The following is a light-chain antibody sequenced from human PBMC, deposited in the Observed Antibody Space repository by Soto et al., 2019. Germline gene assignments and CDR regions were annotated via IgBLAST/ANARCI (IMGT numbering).Light chain of an antibody. CDR3: AAWDDSLNGVV. CDR1: SSNIGSKT. V-gene: IGLV1-44*01. CDR2: SNN. J-gene: IGLJ2*01. Sequence: QSVLTQPPPASGTPGQRVTISCSGSSSNIGSKTVNWYQQLPGTAPKLLIYSNNQRPSGVPDRCSGSKSGTSASLAISGLQSEDEADYYCAAWDDSLNGVVFGGGTKLTVL.